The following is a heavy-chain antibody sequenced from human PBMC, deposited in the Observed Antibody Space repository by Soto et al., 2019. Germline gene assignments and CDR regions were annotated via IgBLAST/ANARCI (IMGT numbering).Heavy chain of an antibody. J-gene: IGHJ4*02. V-gene: IGHV4-61*01. CDR3: ASQLVGPTHFDY. D-gene: IGHD1-26*01. CDR1: GGSVSSGSYY. Sequence: QVQLQESGPGLVKPSETLSLTCTVSGGSVSSGSYYWSWIRQPPGKGLEWIGYIYDSGTTNYNPSLKSRVTVSVDTSKNQFSLKLNSVTAADTAVYYCASQLVGPTHFDYWGQGTLVTVSS. CDR2: IYDSGTT.